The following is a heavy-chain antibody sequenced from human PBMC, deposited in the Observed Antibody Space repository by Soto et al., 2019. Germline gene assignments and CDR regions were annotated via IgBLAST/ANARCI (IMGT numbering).Heavy chain of an antibody. CDR1: GFTFDDYA. V-gene: IGHV3-9*01. Sequence: GGSLRLSCAASGFTFDDYAMHWVRQAPGKGLEWVSGISWNSGSIGYADSVKGRFTISRDNAKNSLYLQMNSLRAEDTALYYCAKGATGGYLLNWFDPWGQGTLVTVSS. J-gene: IGHJ5*02. D-gene: IGHD3-22*01. CDR2: ISWNSGSI. CDR3: AKGATGGYLLNWFDP.